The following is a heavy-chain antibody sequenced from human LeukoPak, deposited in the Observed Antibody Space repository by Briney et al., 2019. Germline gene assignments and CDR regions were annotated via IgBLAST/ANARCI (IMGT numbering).Heavy chain of an antibody. CDR1: GFTFDDYA. CDR2: ISWNSGSI. V-gene: IGHV3-9*01. CDR3: AKDILSGSYLDYYGMDV. J-gene: IGHJ6*02. Sequence: PGRSLRLSCAASGFTFDDYAMRWVRQAPGKGLEWVSGISWNSGSIGYADSVKGRFTISRDNAKNSLYLQMNSLRAEDTALYYCAKDILSGSYLDYYGMDVWGQGTTVTVSS. D-gene: IGHD1-26*01.